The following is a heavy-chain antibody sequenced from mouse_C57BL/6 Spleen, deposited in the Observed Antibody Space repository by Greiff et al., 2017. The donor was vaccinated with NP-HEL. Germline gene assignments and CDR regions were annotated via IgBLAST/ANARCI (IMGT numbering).Heavy chain of an antibody. J-gene: IGHJ1*03. CDR3: ARVPIGNWYFDV. D-gene: IGHD2-14*01. Sequence: EVNVVESEGGLVQPGSSMKLSCTASGFTFSDYYMAWVRQVPEKGLEWVANINYDGSSTYYLDSLKSRFIISRDNAKNILYLQMSSLKSEDTATYYCARVPIGNWYFDVWGTGTTVTVSS. CDR2: INYDGSST. V-gene: IGHV5-16*01. CDR1: GFTFSDYY.